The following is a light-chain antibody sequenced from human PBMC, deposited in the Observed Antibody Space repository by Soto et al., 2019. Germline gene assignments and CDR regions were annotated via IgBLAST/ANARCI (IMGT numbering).Light chain of an antibody. CDR3: QQYGSSPMYT. CDR2: GAS. V-gene: IGKV3-20*01. CDR1: QSVSSSY. Sequence: EIVLTQSPGTLSLSPGERATLSCRASQSVSSSYFAWYQQKPGQAPRLLIYGASGRATGIPDRFSGSGSGTDFTLTISRLEPEDFAVYYCQQYGSSPMYTFGQGNTLEIK. J-gene: IGKJ2*01.